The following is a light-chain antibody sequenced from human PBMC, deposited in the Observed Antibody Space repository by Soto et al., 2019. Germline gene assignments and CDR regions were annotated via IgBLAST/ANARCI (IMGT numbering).Light chain of an antibody. V-gene: IGKV3-20*01. J-gene: IGKJ5*01. Sequence: EIVLTQSPDTLSLSPGEGATLSCRASQSVSSNYLAWYQQKPGQAPRLLIYGSSSRATGIPDRFSGSGSATDFTLTISRLEPEDFAMYYCQQYGSSAPNTFGQGTRLEIE. CDR3: QQYGSSAPNT. CDR2: GSS. CDR1: QSVSSNY.